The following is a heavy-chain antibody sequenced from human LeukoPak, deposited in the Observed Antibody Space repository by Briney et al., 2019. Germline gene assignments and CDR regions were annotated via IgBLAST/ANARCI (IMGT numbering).Heavy chain of an antibody. CDR3: ARDAAGTRFYYYGMDV. CDR1: GFTFSSYG. Sequence: GGSLRLSCAASGFTFSSYGMHWVRQAPGKGLEWVAVIWYDGSNKYYADSVKGRFTISRDNSKNTLYLQMNSLRAEDTAVYYCARDAAGTRFYYYGMDVWGQGTTVTVSS. V-gene: IGHV3-33*01. J-gene: IGHJ6*02. D-gene: IGHD6-19*01. CDR2: IWYDGSNK.